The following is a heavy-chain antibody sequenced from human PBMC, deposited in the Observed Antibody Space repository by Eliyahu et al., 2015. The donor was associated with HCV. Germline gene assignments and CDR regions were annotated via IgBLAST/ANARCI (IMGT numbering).Heavy chain of an antibody. CDR3: ARAIYRPYYYYGMDV. V-gene: IGHV3-7*04. CDR2: IKQDGSEK. J-gene: IGHJ6*02. CDR1: GFXFSSYW. Sequence: EVQLVESGGGLVQPGGSLRLSCAASGFXFSSYWMSWVRLMAPGKGLEWVANIKQDGSEKYYVDSVKGRFTISRDNAKNSLYLQMNSLRAEDTAVYYCARAIYRPYYYYGMDVWGQGTTVTVSS. D-gene: IGHD3-9*01.